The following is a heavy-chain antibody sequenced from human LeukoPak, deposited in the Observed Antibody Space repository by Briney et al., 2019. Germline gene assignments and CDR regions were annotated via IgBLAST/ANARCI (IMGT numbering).Heavy chain of an antibody. CDR3: ARDARGYYYGSGSYYNFDY. CDR2: INGDASST. J-gene: IGHJ4*02. Sequence: GGSLKLSCAASGFTLSDFWLHWVRQTPGKGLVWVSRINGDASSTSYADSVKGRFTISRDNAKNSLYLQMNSLRAEDTAVYYCARDARGYYYGSGSYYNFDYWGQGTLVTVSS. CDR1: GFTLSDFW. D-gene: IGHD3-10*01. V-gene: IGHV3-74*01.